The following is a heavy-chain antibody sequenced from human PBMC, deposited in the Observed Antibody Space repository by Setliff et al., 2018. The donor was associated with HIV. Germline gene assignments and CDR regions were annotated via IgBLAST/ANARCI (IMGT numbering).Heavy chain of an antibody. D-gene: IGHD2-2*03. CDR3: AKVDNGHCLSNSCRDFDY. V-gene: IGHV3-23*01. J-gene: IGHJ4*02. Sequence: GGSLRLSCAASGFTFSSHGMHWVRRAPGKGLEWVSAISPTGTGTYYADSVRGRFTISRDNSKNTLYLQMNSLRPEDTAVYYCAKVDNGHCLSNSCRDFDYWGQGTLVTVSS. CDR1: GFTFSSHG. CDR2: ISPTGTGT.